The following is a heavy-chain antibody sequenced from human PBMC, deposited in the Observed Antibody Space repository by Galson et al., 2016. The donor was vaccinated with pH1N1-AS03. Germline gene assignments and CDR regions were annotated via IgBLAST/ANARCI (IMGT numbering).Heavy chain of an antibody. D-gene: IGHD3-10*01. CDR1: GDSISTSDW. CDR3: WAYYYGSGTKNCY. V-gene: IGHV4-4*02. CDR2: VSHAGRT. Sequence: ETLSLTCAVSGDSISTSDWWSWVRQPPGKGLEWIGEVSHAGRTNYSPSLKSRVTISLDKSKNQFSLQLTSVTAADTALYYCWAYYYGSGTKNCYWGQGTLVTVSS. J-gene: IGHJ4*02.